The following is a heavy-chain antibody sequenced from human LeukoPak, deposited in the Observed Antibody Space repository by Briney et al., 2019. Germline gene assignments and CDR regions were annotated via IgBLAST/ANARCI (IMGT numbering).Heavy chain of an antibody. CDR2: ISSSSSYI. CDR1: GFTFSSYS. J-gene: IGHJ4*02. CDR3: ARDEAWNLDY. V-gene: IGHV3-21*01. Sequence: GGSLTLSCAASGFTFSSYSMNWVRQAPGKGLEWVSSISSSSSYIYYADSVKGRFTISRDNAKNSLYLQMNSLRAEDTAVYYCARDEAWNLDYWGQGTLVTVSS. D-gene: IGHD1-1*01.